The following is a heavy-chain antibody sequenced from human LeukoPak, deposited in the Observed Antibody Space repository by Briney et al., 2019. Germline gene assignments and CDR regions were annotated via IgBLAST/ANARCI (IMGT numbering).Heavy chain of an antibody. CDR1: GFTFSTYS. Sequence: GGSLRLSCAASGFTFSTYSMNWVRQTPGEGLEWFSSISSGFIYTHYSDSVKGRFTISRDDAKNLLYLQMNSLRAEDTAVYYCARGYISGYYCNNFDYWGQGTLVTVSS. V-gene: IGHV3-21*01. J-gene: IGHJ4*02. CDR2: ISSGFIYT. CDR3: ARGYISGYYCNNFDY. D-gene: IGHD6-19*01.